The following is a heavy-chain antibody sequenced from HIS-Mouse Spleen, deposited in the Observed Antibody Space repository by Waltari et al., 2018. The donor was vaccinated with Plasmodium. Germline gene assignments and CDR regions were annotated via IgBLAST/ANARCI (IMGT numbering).Heavy chain of an antibody. V-gene: IGHV1-2*02. J-gene: IGHJ1*01. Sequence: QVQLVQSGAEVKKPGASVKVSCKASGYTFTGYYMHWVRQAPGQGLEWMGWINPNRVGTNYAQKFQGRVTMTRDTSISTAYMELSRLRSDDTAVYYCARVLGYKAAAGTFVEYFQHWGQGTLVTVSS. CDR1: GYTFTGYY. CDR3: ARVLGYKAAAGTFVEYFQH. D-gene: IGHD6-13*01. CDR2: INPNRVGT.